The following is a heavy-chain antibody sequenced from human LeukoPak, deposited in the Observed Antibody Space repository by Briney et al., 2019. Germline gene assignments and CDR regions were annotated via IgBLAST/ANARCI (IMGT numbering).Heavy chain of an antibody. J-gene: IGHJ4*02. CDR1: GFSFSNYG. CDR2: ISDDGSNK. D-gene: IGHD3-22*01. CDR3: AKVAGGRVVALDY. Sequence: GGSLRLSCAASGFSFSNYGMHWVRQAPGKGMEWLAVISDDGSNKYYADSVKGRFTISRDNSKNTLYVQINSLRAEDTAVYYCAKVAGGRVVALDYWGQGTLVTVSS. V-gene: IGHV3-30*18.